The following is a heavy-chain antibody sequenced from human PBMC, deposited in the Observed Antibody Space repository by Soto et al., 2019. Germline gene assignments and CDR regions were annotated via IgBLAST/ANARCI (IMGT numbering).Heavy chain of an antibody. CDR2: IYYSGST. V-gene: IGHV4-59*08. CDR3: ARHYKPSGYDWGGFDY. D-gene: IGHD5-12*01. CDR1: GGSISSYY. J-gene: IGHJ4*02. Sequence: SETLSLTCTVSGGSISSYYWSWIRQPPGKGLEWIGYIYYSGSTNYNPSLKSRVTISVDTSKNQFSLKLSSVTAADTAVYYCARHYKPSGYDWGGFDYWGQGTLVTVSS.